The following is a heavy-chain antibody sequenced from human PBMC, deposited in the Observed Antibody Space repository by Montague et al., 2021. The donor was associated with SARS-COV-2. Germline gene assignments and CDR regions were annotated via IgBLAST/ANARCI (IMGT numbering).Heavy chain of an antibody. D-gene: IGHD3-10*01. J-gene: IGHJ4*02. CDR3: AREEDSYGSGTLDY. CDR1: GFTFSSYE. V-gene: IGHV3-48*03. Sequence: SLRLSCAASGFTFSSYEMTWVRQAPGKGLEWVSYISSSGSTLCHADSVRGRFAISRDNARDSVYLQMNSLRAEDTAVYYCAREEDSYGSGTLDYWGQGTLVTVSS. CDR2: ISSSGSTL.